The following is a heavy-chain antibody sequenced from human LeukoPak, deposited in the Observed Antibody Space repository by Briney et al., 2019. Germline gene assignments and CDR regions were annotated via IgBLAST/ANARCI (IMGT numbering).Heavy chain of an antibody. CDR3: AGDCSSTSCENNWFDP. CDR1: GFTFSDYY. Sequence: GGSLRLSCAASGFTFSDYYMSWIRQAPGKGLEWVSYINSSGSTIYYADSVKGRFTISRDNAKNSLYLQMNSLRAEDTAVYYCAGDCSSTSCENNWFDPWGQGTLVTVSS. CDR2: INSSGSTI. V-gene: IGHV3-11*01. J-gene: IGHJ5*02. D-gene: IGHD2-2*01.